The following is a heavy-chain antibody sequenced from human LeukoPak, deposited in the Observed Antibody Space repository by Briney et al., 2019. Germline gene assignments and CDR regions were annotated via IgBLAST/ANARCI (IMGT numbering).Heavy chain of an antibody. CDR3: ARARSGYYDEFFDA. CDR2: IKQDGTE. CDR1: GFTFSDFA. V-gene: IGHV3-7*01. J-gene: IGHJ5*02. Sequence: GGSLRLSCEVSGFTFSDFAMSWVRQAPGKGLEWVASIKQDGTEYYVDSVRGRFTTSRDNAKNSLFLQMKSLRVEDTAVYYCARARSGYYDEFFDAWGKGTLVTVSS. D-gene: IGHD3-16*01.